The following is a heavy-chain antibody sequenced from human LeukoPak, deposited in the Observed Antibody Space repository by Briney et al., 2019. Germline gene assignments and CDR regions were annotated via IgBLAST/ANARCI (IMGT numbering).Heavy chain of an antibody. CDR2: VRSRGYNHAT. D-gene: IGHD1-14*01. V-gene: IGHV3-73*01. CDR3: TRHKGEPTYFYYYGMDV. J-gene: IGHJ6*02. CDR1: RSMFSGSI. Sequence: GGTLTLPCAASRSMFSGSIMHWVRQAPGKGLEWVGRVRSRGYNHATEYAASVKGRFTISRDDSKNTAYLQMNSLKIEDTAVYYCTRHKGEPTYFYYYGMDVWGQGTTVTVSS.